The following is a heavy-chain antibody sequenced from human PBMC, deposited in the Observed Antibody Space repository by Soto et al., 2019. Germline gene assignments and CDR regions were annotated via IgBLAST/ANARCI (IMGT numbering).Heavy chain of an antibody. Sequence: PGESLKISCKGSGYSFTSYWIGWVRQMPGKGLEWMGIIYPRDSDTRYSPSFQGQVTISADKSISTAYLQWSSLKASDTAMYYCARTPSLTVIAFDIWGQGTLVTVSS. V-gene: IGHV5-51*01. CDR3: ARTPSLTVIAFDI. CDR1: GYSFTSYW. D-gene: IGHD4-17*01. J-gene: IGHJ3*02. CDR2: IYPRDSDT.